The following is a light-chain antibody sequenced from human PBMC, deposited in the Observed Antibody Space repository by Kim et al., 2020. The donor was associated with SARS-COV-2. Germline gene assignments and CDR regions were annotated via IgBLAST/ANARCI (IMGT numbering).Light chain of an antibody. CDR1: QSVSGSY. Sequence: EIVLTQSPGTLSLSPGERATLSCRASQSVSGSYLVWYQQKPGQAPRLLIYGASSRSTGIPDRFSGSGSGTDFTLTISRLEPEDSEVYYCQQYGSSPRTFSRGTKLEI. J-gene: IGKJ2*01. CDR3: QQYGSSPRT. CDR2: GAS. V-gene: IGKV3-20*01.